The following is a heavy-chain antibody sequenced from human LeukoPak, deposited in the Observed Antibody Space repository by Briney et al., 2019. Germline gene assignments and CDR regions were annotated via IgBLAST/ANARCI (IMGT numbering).Heavy chain of an antibody. CDR2: IYSGGST. J-gene: IGHJ5*02. Sequence: GGSLRLSCAASGFTVSSNYMSWVRQAPGKGLEWVSVIYSGGSTYYADSVKGRFTISRDNSKNTLYLQMNSLRAEDTAVYYCARDLPISRSAMVTSRFDPWGQGTLVTVSS. V-gene: IGHV3-53*01. CDR3: ARDLPISRSAMVTSRFDP. CDR1: GFTVSSNY. D-gene: IGHD5-18*01.